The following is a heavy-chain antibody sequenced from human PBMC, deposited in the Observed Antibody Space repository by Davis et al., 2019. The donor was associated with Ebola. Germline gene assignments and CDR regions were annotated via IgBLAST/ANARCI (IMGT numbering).Heavy chain of an antibody. Sequence: GGSLRLSCAVSGLNFSHYAMSWVRQAPGKGLEWVACISGSGKTTYYADSVEGRFNISRDNSKNTPSLQMNSVRGEDSAVYYCAKDKGFWVPPDWFGPWGQGVQVTVSS. D-gene: IGHD3-16*01. V-gene: IGHV3-23*01. J-gene: IGHJ5*02. CDR1: GLNFSHYA. CDR2: ISGSGKTT. CDR3: AKDKGFWVPPDWFGP.